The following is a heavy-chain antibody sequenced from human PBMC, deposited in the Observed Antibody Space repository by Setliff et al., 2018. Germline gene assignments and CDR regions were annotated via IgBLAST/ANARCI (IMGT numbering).Heavy chain of an antibody. Sequence: GESLKISCKVSGNGFTDLWIAWVRQTPGKGLEWMGIIHPADYDTRYGPSLQGQVTFSADRSISTAHLQWSSLKASDTAMYYCARALASAGTVFFDYWGQGTLVTVSS. V-gene: IGHV5-51*01. CDR1: GNGFTDLW. D-gene: IGHD6-13*01. CDR2: IHPADYDT. CDR3: ARALASAGTVFFDY. J-gene: IGHJ4*02.